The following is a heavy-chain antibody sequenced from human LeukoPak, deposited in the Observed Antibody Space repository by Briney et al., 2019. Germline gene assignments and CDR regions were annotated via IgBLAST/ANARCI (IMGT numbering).Heavy chain of an antibody. V-gene: IGHV4-39*01. CDR3: ARHGHRLEYRRPGVDS. D-gene: IGHD6-6*01. CDR2: VFNDGMT. CDR1: GGSITGRTFF. J-gene: IGHJ4*02. Sequence: PSETLSLTCTVSGGSITGRTFFWGWIRQPPGKGLEWIGSVFNDGMTYYNPSLTGRVAISLNTSENQFSLIVTSVTAADTALYYCARHGHRLEYRRPGVDSWGQGTLVTVSS.